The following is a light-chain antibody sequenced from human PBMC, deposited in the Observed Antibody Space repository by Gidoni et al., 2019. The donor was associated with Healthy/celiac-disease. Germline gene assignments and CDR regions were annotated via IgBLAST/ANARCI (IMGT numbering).Light chain of an antibody. V-gene: IGKV3-15*01. CDR3: QQYDSWPPWT. Sequence: ERLLMQSLATLHVSPGERATLSCRASQSLSGHLAWFQQKLGQTPRHLIYDATTRATGTPARFSGSRSGTEYTLAITALQSEDFAIYFCQQYDSWPPWTFSQGTKVEVK. CDR2: DAT. CDR1: QSLSGH. J-gene: IGKJ1*01.